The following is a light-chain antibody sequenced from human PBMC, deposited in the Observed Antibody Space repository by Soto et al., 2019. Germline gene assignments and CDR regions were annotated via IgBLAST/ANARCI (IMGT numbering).Light chain of an antibody. Sequence: QSVLTQSPSASGTPGQRVTISCSGSASTIGRNYVYWYQQLPGTAPKLLIYRNSQRPSGVPDRFSGSKSGTSASLAISGLRSEDKANNYCEAWDDNLSGFYVFGAGTKVTVL. V-gene: IGLV1-47*01. CDR2: RNS. CDR3: EAWDDNLSGFYV. CDR1: ASTIGRNY. J-gene: IGLJ1*01.